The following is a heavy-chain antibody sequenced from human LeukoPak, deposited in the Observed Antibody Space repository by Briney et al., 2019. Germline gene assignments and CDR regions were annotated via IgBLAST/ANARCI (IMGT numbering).Heavy chain of an antibody. J-gene: IGHJ4*02. V-gene: IGHV3-64*01. CDR1: GLTFSSYG. CDR2: ISSNGGST. CDR3: ARSSDIVVVVAALDY. Sequence: GGSLRLSCAASGLTFSSYGMSWVRQAPGKGLEYVSAISSNGGSTYYANSVKGRFTISRDNSKNTLYLQRGSLRAEDMAVYYCARSSDIVVVVAALDYWGQGTLVTVSS. D-gene: IGHD2-15*01.